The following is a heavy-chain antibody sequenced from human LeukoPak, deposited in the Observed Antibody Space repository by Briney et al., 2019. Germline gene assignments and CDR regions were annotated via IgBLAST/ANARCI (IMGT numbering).Heavy chain of an antibody. V-gene: IGHV4-4*07. J-gene: IGHJ5*02. CDR3: ARTPWQQLVLGWFDP. Sequence: SETLSLTCTVSGASISSDYGSWIRQPAGKALEWIGRMYTSGSTNYNPSLKSRVSMSVDTSKNQFSLKLSSVTAADTAVYYCARTPWQQLVLGWFDPWGQGTLVTVSS. CDR2: MYTSGST. D-gene: IGHD6-13*01. CDR1: GASISSDY.